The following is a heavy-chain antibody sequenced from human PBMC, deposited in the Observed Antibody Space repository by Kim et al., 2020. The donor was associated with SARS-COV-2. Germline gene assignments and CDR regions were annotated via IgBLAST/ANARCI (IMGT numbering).Heavy chain of an antibody. Sequence: GGSLRLSCAASGFTFSDHSMDWVRQAPGKGLEWVGRNRNKPNNYTTQYAASVKGRFTISRDDSRNSLYLQLNSLKIEDTAIYYCARETDTGFDPWGQGTLVTVSS. V-gene: IGHV3-72*01. CDR2: NRNKPNNYTT. CDR1: GFTFSDHS. J-gene: IGHJ5*02. CDR3: ARETDTGFDP. D-gene: IGHD2-2*02.